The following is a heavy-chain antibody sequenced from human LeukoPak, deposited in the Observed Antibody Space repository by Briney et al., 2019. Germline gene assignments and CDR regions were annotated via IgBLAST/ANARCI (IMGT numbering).Heavy chain of an antibody. D-gene: IGHD6-6*01. Sequence: GGSLRLSCADSGFTFSSYAMSWVRQAPGKGPEWVSAISGSGGSTYYADSVKGRFTISRDNSKNTLYLQMNSLRAEDTVVYSSAHRQTRSSLRDSFDYWGQGTLVTVSS. CDR1: GFTFSSYA. J-gene: IGHJ4*02. CDR3: AHRQTRSSLRDSFDY. V-gene: IGHV3-23*01. CDR2: ISGSGGST.